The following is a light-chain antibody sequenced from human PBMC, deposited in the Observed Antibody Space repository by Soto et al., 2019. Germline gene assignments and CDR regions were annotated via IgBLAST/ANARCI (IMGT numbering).Light chain of an antibody. CDR2: GAS. J-gene: IGKJ5*01. CDR1: QSVDIN. Sequence: PGERVTLSCRASQSVDINLAWYQQKPGQAPRLLIYGASTRAIDMPGRFSGRGSGTEFTLTISSLQSEDFAVYYCQQYNSWPPITFGQGTRLE. CDR3: QQYNSWPPIT. V-gene: IGKV3-15*01.